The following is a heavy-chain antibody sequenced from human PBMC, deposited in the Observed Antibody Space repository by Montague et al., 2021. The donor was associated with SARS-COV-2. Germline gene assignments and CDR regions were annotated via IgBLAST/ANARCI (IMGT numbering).Heavy chain of an antibody. CDR3: ARAFIAAAGTTSFDY. CDR2: IYYSGNT. CDR1: GGSISSSSYF. Sequence: SQSLSLTCTVSGGSISSSSYFWDWIRQPPGKGLEWIGSIYYSGNTYYNPSLKSRVTISVDTSKNQFSLKLSSVTAADTAVFYCARAFIAAAGTTSFDYWGQGTLVTVSS. D-gene: IGHD6-13*01. V-gene: IGHV4-39*01. J-gene: IGHJ4*02.